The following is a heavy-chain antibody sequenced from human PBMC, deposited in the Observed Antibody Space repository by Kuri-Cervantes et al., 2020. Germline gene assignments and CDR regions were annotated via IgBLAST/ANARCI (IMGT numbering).Heavy chain of an antibody. CDR1: GYTFTSYY. D-gene: IGHD3-10*01. J-gene: IGHJ6*02. Sequence: ASVKVSCKASGYTFTSYYMHWVRQAPGQGLEWMGIINPSGGSTSYAQKFQGRVTMTRDTSTSTVYMELSSLRSEDTDVYYCVRDLLPYYGSGSYGPNYYYGMDVWGQGTTVTVSS. V-gene: IGHV1-46*01. CDR3: VRDLLPYYGSGSYGPNYYYGMDV. CDR2: INPSGGST.